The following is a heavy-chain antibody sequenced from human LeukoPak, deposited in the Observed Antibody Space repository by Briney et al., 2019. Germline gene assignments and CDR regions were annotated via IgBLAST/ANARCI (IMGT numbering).Heavy chain of an antibody. V-gene: IGHV4-34*01. Sequence: SETLSLTCAVYGGSFSGYYWSWIRQPPGKGLEWIGEINHSGSTNYNPSLKSRVTISVDTSKNQFSLKLSSVTAADTAVYYCARESIFGVVRYMDVWGKGTTVTVSS. CDR3: ARESIFGVVRYMDV. CDR2: INHSGST. D-gene: IGHD3-3*01. CDR1: GGSFSGYY. J-gene: IGHJ6*03.